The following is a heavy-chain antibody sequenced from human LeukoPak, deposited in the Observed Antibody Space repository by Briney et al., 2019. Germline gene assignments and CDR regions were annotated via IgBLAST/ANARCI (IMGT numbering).Heavy chain of an antibody. CDR3: ARGSYDSSGYKFDP. CDR1: GGSISSGGYY. D-gene: IGHD3-22*01. V-gene: IGHV4-31*03. CDR2: IYYSGST. Sequence: SETLSLTCTVSGGSISSGGYYWSWIRQHPGKGLEWIGYIYYSGSTYYNPSLKSRVTISVDTSKNQFSLKLSSVTAADTAVYYCARGSYDSSGYKFDPWGQGTLVTVSS. J-gene: IGHJ5*02.